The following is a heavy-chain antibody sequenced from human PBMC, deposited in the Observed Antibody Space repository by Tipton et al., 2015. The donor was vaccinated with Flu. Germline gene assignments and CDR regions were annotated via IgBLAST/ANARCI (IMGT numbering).Heavy chain of an antibody. Sequence: SGFTFSSYGMHWVRQAPGKGLEWVAVIWYDGSNKYYADSVKGRSTISRDNSKNTLYLQMNSLRAEDTAVYYCARAGHDYGNYMVLYYWGQGTLVTVSS. CDR3: ARAGHDYGNYMVLYY. V-gene: IGHV3-33*01. J-gene: IGHJ4*02. CDR2: IWYDGSNK. CDR1: GFTFSSYG. D-gene: IGHD4-11*01.